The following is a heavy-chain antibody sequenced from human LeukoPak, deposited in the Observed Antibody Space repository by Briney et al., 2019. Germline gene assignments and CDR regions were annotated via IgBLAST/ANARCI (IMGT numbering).Heavy chain of an antibody. CDR1: GGSVSSGTYY. CDR3: ARDRVRGNANPYFDS. Sequence: PSETLSLTCTVSGGSVSSGTYYWSWIRQPPGKGLEWIGYIYYSGSTNYNPSLKSRVTISIDTSKNQFSLKLSSVTAADTAVYYCARDRVRGNANPYFDSWGQGTLVTVSS. J-gene: IGHJ4*02. V-gene: IGHV4-61*01. CDR2: IYYSGST. D-gene: IGHD1-1*01.